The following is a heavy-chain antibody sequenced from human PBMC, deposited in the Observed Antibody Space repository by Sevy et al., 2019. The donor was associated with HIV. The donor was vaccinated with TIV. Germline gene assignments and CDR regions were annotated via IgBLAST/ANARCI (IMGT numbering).Heavy chain of an antibody. CDR1: GYSFTSYW. CDR3: ARLEMYYYGSGSYYPAFDI. J-gene: IGHJ3*02. Sequence: GESLKISCKGSGYSFTSYWIGWVRQMPGKGLEWMGIIYPGDSDTRYSPSFQGQVTISADKSISTAYLQWSSLKASDTAMYYCARLEMYYYGSGSYYPAFDIWGQGIMVTVSS. CDR2: IYPGDSDT. D-gene: IGHD3-10*01. V-gene: IGHV5-51*01.